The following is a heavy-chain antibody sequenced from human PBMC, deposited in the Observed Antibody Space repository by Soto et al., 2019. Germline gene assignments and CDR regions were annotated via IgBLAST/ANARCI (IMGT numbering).Heavy chain of an antibody. D-gene: IGHD3-16*01. J-gene: IGHJ4*02. CDR2: VSPDGNQK. V-gene: IGHV3-30-3*01. CDR3: ASQQQRLLGGVSSYWDH. Sequence: AGGSLRLSCVASGFTPNKFPTHWVRQAPGKGLEWVAIVSPDGNQKSYADSVQGRFSISRDNSKKTVYLQMNDLRREDTALYYCASQQQRLLGGVSSYWDHWGLGTLVTVSS. CDR1: GFTPNKFP.